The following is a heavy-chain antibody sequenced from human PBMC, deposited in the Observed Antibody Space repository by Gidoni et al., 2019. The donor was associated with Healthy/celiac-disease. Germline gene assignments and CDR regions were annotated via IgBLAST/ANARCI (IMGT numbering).Heavy chain of an antibody. J-gene: IGHJ6*03. CDR2: INPNSGGT. D-gene: IGHD5-18*01. Sequence: QVQLVQSGAEVKKPGASVKVSCKASGYTFTGYYMHWVRQAPGQGLEWMGWINPNSGGTNYAQKFQGRVTMTRDTSISTAYMELSRLRSDDTAVYYCARESYGYLYYYYYYMDVWGKGTTVTVSS. CDR1: GYTFTGYY. V-gene: IGHV1-2*02. CDR3: ARESYGYLYYYYYYMDV.